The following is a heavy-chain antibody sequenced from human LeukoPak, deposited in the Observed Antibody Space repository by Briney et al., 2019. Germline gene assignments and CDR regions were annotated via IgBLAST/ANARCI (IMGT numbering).Heavy chain of an antibody. Sequence: GESLXISCKGSGYSFTSYWIGWVRQLPGKGLEWMGIIYPGESDIRYSPSFQGQVTISADKSINTAYLQWTSLKASDTAIYYCXRHAXHNDNTDYYFAYWGQGTLVTVSS. CDR2: IYPGESDI. CDR1: GYSFTSYW. J-gene: IGHJ4*02. V-gene: IGHV5-51*01. CDR3: XRHAXHNDNTDYYFAY. D-gene: IGHD3-22*01.